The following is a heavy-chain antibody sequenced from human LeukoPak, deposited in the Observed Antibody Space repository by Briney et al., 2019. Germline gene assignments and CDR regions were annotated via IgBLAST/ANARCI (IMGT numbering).Heavy chain of an antibody. V-gene: IGHV3-30-3*01. D-gene: IGHD6-13*01. CDR1: GSTFSSYA. Sequence: PGRSLRLSCAASGSTFSSYAMHWVRQAPGEGLEWVAVISYDGSNKYYADSVKGRFTISRDNSKNTLYLQMNSLRAEDTAVYYCARQTTAGTSFDVWGQGTSVTVSS. CDR3: ARQTTAGTSFDV. CDR2: ISYDGSNK. J-gene: IGHJ6*02.